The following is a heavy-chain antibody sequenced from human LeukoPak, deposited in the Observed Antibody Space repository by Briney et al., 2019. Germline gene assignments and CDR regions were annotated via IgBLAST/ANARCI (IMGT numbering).Heavy chain of an antibody. D-gene: IGHD1-26*01. V-gene: IGHV3-15*01. CDR1: GFTSSNAW. Sequence: GGSLRLSCAASGFTSSNAWMSWVRQAPGKGLEWVGRIKSKTDGGTTDYAAPVKGRFTISRDDSKNTLYLQMNSLKTEDTAVYYCTTDSYSASGLYYFDYWGQGTLVTVSS. CDR3: TTDSYSASGLYYFDY. J-gene: IGHJ4*02. CDR2: IKSKTDGGTT.